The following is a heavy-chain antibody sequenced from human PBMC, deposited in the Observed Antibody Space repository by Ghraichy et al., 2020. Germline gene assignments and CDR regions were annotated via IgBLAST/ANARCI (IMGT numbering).Heavy chain of an antibody. D-gene: IGHD3-22*01. V-gene: IGHV3-23*01. CDR2: ISGSGGTT. CDR3: ARDGYYSDTSNYCCFFFDY. CDR1: GFTFSTYA. Sequence: GGSLRLSCAASGFTFSTYAMSWVRQAPGKGLEWVSGISGSGGTTKYVDSVKGRFTISRDNSKNTLYLQMNSLRAEDTAVYSCARDGYYSDTSNYCCFFFDYWGQGTLVTVSS. J-gene: IGHJ4*02.